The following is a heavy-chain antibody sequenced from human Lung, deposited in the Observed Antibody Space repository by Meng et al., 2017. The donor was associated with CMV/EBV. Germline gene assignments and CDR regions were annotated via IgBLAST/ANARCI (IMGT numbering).Heavy chain of an antibody. CDR2: IRNKANSCTT. J-gene: IGHJ4*03. CDR1: GFSFSDYY. CDR3: TRAVSYSGRTDFDS. Sequence: SLKISXAASGFSFSDYYMDWVRQAPEKGLEWVGRIRNKANSCTTEYAASVKGRLIISRDDSENSLNLQMNSLKTEDTAVYYCTRAVSYSGRTDFDSWGQGTMVTVSS. V-gene: IGHV3-72*01. D-gene: IGHD1-26*01.